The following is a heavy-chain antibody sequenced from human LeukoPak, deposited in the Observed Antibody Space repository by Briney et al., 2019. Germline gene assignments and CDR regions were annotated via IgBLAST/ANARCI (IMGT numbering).Heavy chain of an antibody. CDR3: VAAYYGSGSYYLDY. D-gene: IGHD3-10*01. J-gene: IGHJ4*02. CDR2: ISGSGGST. CDR1: GFTFSSYA. Sequence: GGSLRLSCAASGFTFSSYAMSWVRQAPGKGLEWVSAISGSGGSTYYADSVKGRFTISGDNSKDTLYLQMNSLRAEDTAVYYCVAAYYGSGSYYLDYWGQGTLVTVSS. V-gene: IGHV3-23*01.